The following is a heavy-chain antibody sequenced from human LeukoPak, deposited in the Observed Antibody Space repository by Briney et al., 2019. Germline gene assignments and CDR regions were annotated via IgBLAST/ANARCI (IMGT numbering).Heavy chain of an antibody. CDR2: IYYTGST. J-gene: IGHJ4*02. CDR1: GGSISTSNYY. D-gene: IGHD3-10*01. CDR3: ASRTRFGELRFDY. Sequence: SETLSLTCTVSGGSISTSNYYWGWIRQPPGKGLEWIGSIYYTGSTYYNPSLNSRVTVSVDTSKNQFSLKLSSVTAADTAVYYCASRTRFGELRFDYWGQGTLVTVSS. V-gene: IGHV4-39*01.